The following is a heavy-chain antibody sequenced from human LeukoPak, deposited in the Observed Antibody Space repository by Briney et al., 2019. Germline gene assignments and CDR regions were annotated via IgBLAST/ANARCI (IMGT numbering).Heavy chain of an antibody. CDR3: VRHLLYYYDSSGFGY. CDR2: IYYSGST. V-gene: IGHV4-39*01. CDR1: GGSISSGSYY. D-gene: IGHD3-22*01. J-gene: IGHJ4*02. Sequence: SETLSLTCTVSGGSISSGSYYWGWIRQPPGKGLEWIGSIYYSGSTYYNPSLKSRVTISVDTSKNQFSLKLSSVTAADTAVYYCVRHLLYYYDSSGFGYWGQGTLVTVSS.